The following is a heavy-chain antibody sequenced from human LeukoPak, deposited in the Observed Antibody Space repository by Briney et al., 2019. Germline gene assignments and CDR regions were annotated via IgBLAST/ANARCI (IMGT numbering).Heavy chain of an antibody. V-gene: IGHV4-4*02. CDR3: ARGQLLPAAIGY. CDR1: GVSISSSNW. CDR2: IYHSGST. D-gene: IGHD2-2*02. Sequence: PSETLSLTCAVSGVSISSSNWWSWVRQPPGKGLEWIGEIYHSGSTNYNPSLKSRVTISVDTSKNQFSLKLSSVTAADTAVYYCARGQLLPAAIGYWGQGTLVTVSS. J-gene: IGHJ4*02.